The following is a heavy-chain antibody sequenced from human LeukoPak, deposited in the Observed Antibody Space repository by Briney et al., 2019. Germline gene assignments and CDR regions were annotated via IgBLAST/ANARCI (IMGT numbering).Heavy chain of an antibody. CDR1: GGSISTSNYY. J-gene: IGHJ4*02. V-gene: IGHV4-39*07. CDR2: IYHTGST. Sequence: NPSETLSLTCTVSGGSISTSNYYWGWIRQPPGKGLELIGEIYHTGSTNYNPSLQSRVTISIDKSKNQFSLRLSSVTAADTAFYYCARRGGFFDFWGQGTLVTVSS. CDR3: ARRGGFFDF. D-gene: IGHD3-16*01.